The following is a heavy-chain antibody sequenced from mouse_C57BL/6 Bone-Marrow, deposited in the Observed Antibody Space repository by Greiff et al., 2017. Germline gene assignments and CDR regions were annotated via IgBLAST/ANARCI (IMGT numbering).Heavy chain of an antibody. CDR3: ARHALDYGNYAWFAY. D-gene: IGHD2-1*01. J-gene: IGHJ3*01. Sequence: QVQLQESGAELVKPGASVKLSCKASGYTFTEYTIHWVNQRSGQGLEWIGWFYPGSGSIKYTEKFNDKATLTADKSSSTVYMELSRLTSEDSAVYFCARHALDYGNYAWFAYWGQGTLVTVSA. CDR2: FYPGSGSI. CDR1: GYTFTEYT. V-gene: IGHV1-62-2*01.